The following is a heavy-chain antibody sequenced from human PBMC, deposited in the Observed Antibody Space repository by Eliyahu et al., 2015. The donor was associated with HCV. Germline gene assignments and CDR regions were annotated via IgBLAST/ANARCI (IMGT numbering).Heavy chain of an antibody. CDR1: GFTVSTNY. CDR3: ARGYSAGHDAFDI. J-gene: IGHJ3*02. Sequence: EVQLVESGGGLIQPGGSLRLSCAVSGFTVSTNYMXWVRQAPGKGPEWVSVLYSGGLTYYADSVKGRFIISRDNSKNTLYLHMNSLRAEDTAVYYCARGYSAGHDAFDIWGRGTMVTVSS. V-gene: IGHV3-53*01. CDR2: LYSGGLT. D-gene: IGHD2-15*01.